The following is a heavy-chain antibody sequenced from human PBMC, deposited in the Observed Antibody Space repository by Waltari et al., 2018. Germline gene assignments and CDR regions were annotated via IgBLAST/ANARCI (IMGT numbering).Heavy chain of an antibody. CDR2: IWYDGRNK. Sequence: QVQLVESGGGVVQPGRSLRLSCAASGFTFSSYGMHWVRQAPGKGVEWVAVIWYDGRNKYYADSVKGRFTISRDNSKNTLYLQMNSLRAEDTAVYYCAREGLQLWYFDYWGQGTLVTVSS. V-gene: IGHV3-33*01. J-gene: IGHJ4*02. CDR1: GFTFSSYG. CDR3: AREGLQLWYFDY. D-gene: IGHD5-18*01.